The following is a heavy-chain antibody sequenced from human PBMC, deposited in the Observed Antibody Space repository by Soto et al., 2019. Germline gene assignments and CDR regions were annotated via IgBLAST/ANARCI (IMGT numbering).Heavy chain of an antibody. Sequence: PGGSMRLSCAASGFTFSSYSMNWVRQAPGKGLEWISHISGSSSSIYYADSVKGRFTISRDNAKNSLYLQMNSLRAEDTAVYYCAREVLLRIWRQGTMVTVSS. D-gene: IGHD3-10*01. J-gene: IGHJ3*02. CDR1: GFTFSSYS. CDR2: ISGSSSSI. CDR3: AREVLLRI. V-gene: IGHV3-48*01.